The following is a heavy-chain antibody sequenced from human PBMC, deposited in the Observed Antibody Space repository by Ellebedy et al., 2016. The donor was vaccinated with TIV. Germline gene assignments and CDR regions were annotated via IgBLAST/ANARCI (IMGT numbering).Heavy chain of an antibody. CDR3: VRVMGAIDF. CDR2: MNPNSGKT. D-gene: IGHD1-26*01. Sequence: AASVKVSCKASGYTFSIYDINWVRQDTGQGLEWMGWMNPNSGKTDYAQKFQGRVTMTANTSISTAYMELSSLRSDDTAVYYCVRVMGAIDFWGQGTLVTVSS. J-gene: IGHJ4*02. CDR1: GYTFSIYD. V-gene: IGHV1-8*01.